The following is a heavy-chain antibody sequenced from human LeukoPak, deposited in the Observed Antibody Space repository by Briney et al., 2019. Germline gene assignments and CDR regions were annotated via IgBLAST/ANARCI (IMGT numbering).Heavy chain of an antibody. D-gene: IGHD3-10*01. CDR1: GYTLTSYY. CDR3: ASYGSGAQASFDY. Sequence: ASVKVSCKAYGYTLTSYYMHWVRQAPGQGLEWMGIINPSDGGTSYAQKFQGRVTMTRDTSTSTVYVELSSLRSEDTAVYYCASYGSGAQASFDYWGQGTLVTVSS. V-gene: IGHV1-46*01. J-gene: IGHJ4*02. CDR2: INPSDGGT.